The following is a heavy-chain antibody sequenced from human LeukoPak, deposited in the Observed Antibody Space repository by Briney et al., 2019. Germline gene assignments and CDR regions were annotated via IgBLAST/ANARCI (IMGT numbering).Heavy chain of an antibody. V-gene: IGHV4-59*01. CDR2: IYYSGST. Sequence: SETLSLTCTVSGGSISSYYWSWIRQPPGKGLECIGYIYYSGSTNYNPSLKSRVTISVDTSKNQFSLKLSSVTAADTAVYYCASRLFVYGRPVGAFDIWGQGTMVTVSS. J-gene: IGHJ3*02. D-gene: IGHD1-26*01. CDR3: ASRLFVYGRPVGAFDI. CDR1: GGSISSYY.